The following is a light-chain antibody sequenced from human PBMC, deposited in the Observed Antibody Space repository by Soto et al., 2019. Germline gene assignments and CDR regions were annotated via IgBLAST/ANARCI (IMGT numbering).Light chain of an antibody. J-gene: IGLJ1*01. CDR3: SSYAGSSSSGGSNKL. Sequence: QSALTQPPSASGSPGQSVTISCTGTSSDVGGYNYVSWYQQNPGKAPKLMIYEVTKRPSGVPDRFSGSKSGNTASLTVSGLQAEDEADYYGSSYAGSSSSGGSNKLFGTGTKLTVL. CDR2: EVT. CDR1: SSDVGGYNY. V-gene: IGLV2-8*01.